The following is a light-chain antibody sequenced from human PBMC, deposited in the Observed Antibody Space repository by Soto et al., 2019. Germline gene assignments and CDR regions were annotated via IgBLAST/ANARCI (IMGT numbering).Light chain of an antibody. CDR2: EVT. CDR1: SNDVGIYNY. V-gene: IGLV2-14*01. Sequence: QSALTQPASVSGSPGQSITISCTGTSNDVGIYNYVSWYQQHPGKAPKLIICEVTNRPSGVSDRFSGSKSDNTASLTISGLQAEDEADYYCSSYTISSTWVFGGGTKVTVL. CDR3: SSYTISSTWV. J-gene: IGLJ3*02.